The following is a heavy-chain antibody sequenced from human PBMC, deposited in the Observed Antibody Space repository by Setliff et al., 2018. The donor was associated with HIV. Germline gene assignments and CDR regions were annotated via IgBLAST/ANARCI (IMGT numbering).Heavy chain of an antibody. V-gene: IGHV3-30*04. CDR1: GFTFSSYA. D-gene: IGHD3-10*01. CDR2: ISYDGSNK. Sequence: GGSLRLSCAASGFTFSSYAMHWVRQAPGKGLEWVAVISYDGSNKYYADSVKGRFTISRDNSKNTLYLQMNSLRAEDTAVYYCARDRELNWFDPWGQGTLVTVS. CDR3: ARDRELNWFDP. J-gene: IGHJ5*02.